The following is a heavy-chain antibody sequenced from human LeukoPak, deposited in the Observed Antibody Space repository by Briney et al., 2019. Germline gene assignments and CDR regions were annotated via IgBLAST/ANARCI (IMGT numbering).Heavy chain of an antibody. Sequence: GGSLRLSCAASGFTFSTYGMHWVRQAPGKGLEWVAVVWYDESLKYYADSVKRRFTISRDNSKNTLFLQLNSLRAEDTAVYYCATYLGYCTSSNCPYFYMDVWGTGTTVIVSS. J-gene: IGHJ6*03. CDR1: GFTFSTYG. D-gene: IGHD2-2*03. CDR2: VWYDESLK. CDR3: ATYLGYCTSSNCPYFYMDV. V-gene: IGHV3-33*01.